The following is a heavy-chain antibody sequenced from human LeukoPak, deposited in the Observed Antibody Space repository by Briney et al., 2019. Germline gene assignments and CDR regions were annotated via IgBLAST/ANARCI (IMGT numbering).Heavy chain of an antibody. Sequence: SGPTLVNPTQTLTLTCTFSGFSLSTSGVGVGWIRQPPGKAPEWLALIYWDDDKRYSPSLKSRLTITKDTSKNQVVLTMTNMDPVDTATYYCAHSRITMVRGVIATPPDNWFDPWGQGTLVTVSS. CDR1: GFSLSTSGVG. CDR2: IYWDDDK. CDR3: AHSRITMVRGVIATPPDNWFDP. D-gene: IGHD3-10*01. J-gene: IGHJ5*02. V-gene: IGHV2-5*02.